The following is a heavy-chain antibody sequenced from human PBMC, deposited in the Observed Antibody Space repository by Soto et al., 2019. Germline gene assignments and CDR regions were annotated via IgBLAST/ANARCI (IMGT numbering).Heavy chain of an antibody. D-gene: IGHD4-4*01. V-gene: IGHV3-9*01. Sequence: EVQLVESGGGLVQPGRSLRLSCAASGFTFDDYAMHWVRQAPGKGLEWVSGISWNSGSIGYADSVKGRFTISRDNAKNSLYLQMNSLRAEDTALYYCAKDSRAVTNYYYYYRDVWGKGTTVTVSS. CDR3: AKDSRAVTNYYYYYRDV. J-gene: IGHJ6*03. CDR2: ISWNSGSI. CDR1: GFTFDDYA.